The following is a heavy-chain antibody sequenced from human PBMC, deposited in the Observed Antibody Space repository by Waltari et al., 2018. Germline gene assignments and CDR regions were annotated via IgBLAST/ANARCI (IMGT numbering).Heavy chain of an antibody. D-gene: IGHD6-13*01. V-gene: IGHV4-34*01. Sequence: QPPGKGLEWIGEINHSGSTNYNPSLKSRVTISVDTSKNQFSLKLSSVTAADTAVYYCARGSSSWYPKYFQHWGQGTLVTVSS. CDR2: INHSGST. J-gene: IGHJ1*01. CDR3: ARGSSSWYPKYFQH.